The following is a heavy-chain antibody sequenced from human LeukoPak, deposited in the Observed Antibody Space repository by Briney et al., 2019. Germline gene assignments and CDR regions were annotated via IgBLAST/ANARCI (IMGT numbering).Heavy chain of an antibody. CDR2: INHSGST. V-gene: IGHV4-38-2*02. J-gene: IGHJ6*03. D-gene: IGHD4-17*01. CDR1: GYSISSGYY. CDR3: TSLTEYGDYDPYYYYMDV. Sequence: KPSETLSLTCNVSGYSISSGYYWAWIRQSPGQGLEWIGEINHSGSTNYNPSLKSRVTISVDTSKNQFSLKLSSVTAADTAVYYCTSLTEYGDYDPYYYYMDVWGKGTTVTVSS.